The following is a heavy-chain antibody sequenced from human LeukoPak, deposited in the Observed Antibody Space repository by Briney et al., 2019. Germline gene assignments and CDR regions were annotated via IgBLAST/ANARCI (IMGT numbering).Heavy chain of an antibody. Sequence: SETLSLTCAVYGGSFSGYYWSWIRQPPGKGLEWIGEINHSGSTNYNPSLKSRVTISVDTSKNQFSLKLSSVTAADTAVYYCARQGYSSGWSFGYWGQGTLVTVSS. D-gene: IGHD6-19*01. CDR2: INHSGST. CDR1: GGSFSGYY. V-gene: IGHV4-34*01. J-gene: IGHJ4*02. CDR3: ARQGYSSGWSFGY.